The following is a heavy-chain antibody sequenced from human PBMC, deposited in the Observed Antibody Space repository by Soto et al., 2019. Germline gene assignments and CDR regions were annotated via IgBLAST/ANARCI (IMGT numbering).Heavy chain of an antibody. V-gene: IGHV1-69*12. CDR3: ARDNYYGSGSDDAFDI. CDR2: IIPIFGTA. CDR1: GGTFSSYA. D-gene: IGHD3-10*01. Sequence: QVQLVQSGAEVKKPGSSVKVSCKASGGTFSSYAISWVRQAPGQGLEWMGGIIPIFGTANYAQKFQGRVTITADESTSTAYMELRSLRSDDTAVYYCARDNYYGSGSDDAFDIWGQGTMVTVSS. J-gene: IGHJ3*02.